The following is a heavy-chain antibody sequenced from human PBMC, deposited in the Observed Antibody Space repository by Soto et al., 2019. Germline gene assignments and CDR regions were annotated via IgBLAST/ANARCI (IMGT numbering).Heavy chain of an antibody. CDR1: GYTFTSYG. CDR2: ISAYNGNT. Sequence: ASVKVSCKASGYTFTSYGISWVRQAPGQGLEWMGWISAYNGNTNYAQKLQGRVTMTTDTSTSTAYMELRSLRSDDTAVYYCAIESLRYFDHAFDIWGQGTMVTVSS. V-gene: IGHV1-18*01. CDR3: AIESLRYFDHAFDI. J-gene: IGHJ3*02. D-gene: IGHD3-9*01.